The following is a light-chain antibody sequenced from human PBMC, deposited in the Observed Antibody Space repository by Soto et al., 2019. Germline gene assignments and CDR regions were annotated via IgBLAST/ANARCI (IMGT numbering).Light chain of an antibody. CDR2: GAS. Sequence: EIVMTKSPATLSVSPGERATLSCRASQSISSSLAWYQQKPGQAPRLLIYGASTRATGIPARFSGSGSGTEFTLTISRLQSEDFAVYYCQQYNNGPTYTFGQGTKLEIK. CDR3: QQYNNGPTYT. J-gene: IGKJ2*01. CDR1: QSISSS. V-gene: IGKV3-15*01.